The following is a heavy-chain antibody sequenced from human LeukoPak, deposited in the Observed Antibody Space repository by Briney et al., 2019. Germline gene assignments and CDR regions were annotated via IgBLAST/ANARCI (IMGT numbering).Heavy chain of an antibody. CDR1: GGTFSSYA. CDR3: ARDRDGYNFWADY. D-gene: IGHD5-24*01. Sequence: SVKVSXKASGGTFSSYAISWVRQAPGQGLEWMGGIIPIFGTANYAQKFQGRVTITADESTSTAYMELSSLRSEDTAVYYCARDRDGYNFWADYWGQGTLVTVSS. V-gene: IGHV1-69*13. J-gene: IGHJ4*02. CDR2: IIPIFGTA.